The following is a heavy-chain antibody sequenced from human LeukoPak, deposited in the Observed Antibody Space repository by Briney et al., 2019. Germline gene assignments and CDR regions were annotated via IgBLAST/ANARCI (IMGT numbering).Heavy chain of an antibody. D-gene: IGHD2-2*01. J-gene: IGHJ6*02. Sequence: SQTLSLTCTVSGVSISSGGYYWSWIRQHPGKGLEWIGYIYYSGSTYYNPSLKSRVTISVDTSKNQFSLKLSSVTAADTAVYYCARGAPRCSSTSCSVYYYYGMDVWGQGTTVTVSS. CDR3: ARGAPRCSSTSCSVYYYYGMDV. CDR2: IYYSGST. CDR1: GVSISSGGYY. V-gene: IGHV4-31*03.